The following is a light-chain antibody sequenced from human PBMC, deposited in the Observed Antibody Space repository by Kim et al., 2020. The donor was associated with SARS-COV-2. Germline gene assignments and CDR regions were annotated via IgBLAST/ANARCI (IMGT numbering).Light chain of an antibody. CDR3: QVWDSGSDHWV. CDR2: YDS. V-gene: IGLV3-21*04. Sequence: APGKTANISCGGNNLGDKSVQWYKQKPGQAPILVIFYDSDRPSGIPERFSGSTSGNTATLTISRVEVGDEADYYCQVWDSGSDHWVFGGGTKLTVL. J-gene: IGLJ3*02. CDR1: NLGDKS.